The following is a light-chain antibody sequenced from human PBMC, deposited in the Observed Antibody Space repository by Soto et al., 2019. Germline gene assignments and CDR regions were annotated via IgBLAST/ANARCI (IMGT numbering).Light chain of an antibody. Sequence: QSALTQPASVSGSPGQSITISCTGISSDVGSYNLVSWYQHHPGKAPKLMIYEGSKRPSGVSNRFSGSKSGNTASLTISGLQAEDEADYYCCSYAGSSTYVFGTGTKVTVL. V-gene: IGLV2-23*01. CDR3: CSYAGSSTYV. J-gene: IGLJ1*01. CDR1: SSDVGSYNL. CDR2: EGS.